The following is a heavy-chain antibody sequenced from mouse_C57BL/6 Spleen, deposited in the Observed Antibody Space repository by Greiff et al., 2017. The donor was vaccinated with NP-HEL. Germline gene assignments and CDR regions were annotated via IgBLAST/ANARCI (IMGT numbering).Heavy chain of an antibody. Sequence: VKLQESGAELVKPGASVKISCKASGYAFSSYWMNWVKQRPGKGLEWIGQIYPGDGDTNYNGKFKGKATLTADKSSSTAYMQLSSLTSEDSAVYFCARSEGTTVGFDYWGQGTTLTVSS. CDR3: ARSEGTTVGFDY. V-gene: IGHV1-80*01. CDR1: GYAFSSYW. D-gene: IGHD1-1*01. J-gene: IGHJ2*01. CDR2: IYPGDGDT.